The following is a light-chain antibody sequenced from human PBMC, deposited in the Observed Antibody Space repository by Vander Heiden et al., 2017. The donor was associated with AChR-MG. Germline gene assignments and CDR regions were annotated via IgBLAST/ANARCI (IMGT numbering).Light chain of an antibody. V-gene: IGLV2-11*01. CDR3: CSYAGSYTFVV. CDR2: TVS. Sequence: QSALTQPRSVSGCPGQSVTISCTGTSSDVGGYTFVSWYQQHPGQAPLLLFSTVSKRPSGVPGRFSGPKSGNPASLPTSGLQAEDEADYYCCSYAGSYTFVVFGGGTKLTVL. CDR1: SSDVGGYTF. J-gene: IGLJ2*01.